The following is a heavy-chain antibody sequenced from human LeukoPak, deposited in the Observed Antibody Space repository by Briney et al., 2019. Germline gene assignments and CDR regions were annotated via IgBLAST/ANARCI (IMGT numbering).Heavy chain of an antibody. CDR2: IYYSGST. Sequence: SQTLSLTCTVSGGSISSGDYYWRWIRQPPGKGLERIGYIYYSGSTYYNPSLKSRVTISVDTSKNQFSLKLSSVTAADTAVYYCARDYYDSSGYPKVYYFDYWGQGTLVTVSS. J-gene: IGHJ4*02. D-gene: IGHD3-22*01. CDR3: ARDYYDSSGYPKVYYFDY. V-gene: IGHV4-30-4*01. CDR1: GGSISSGDYY.